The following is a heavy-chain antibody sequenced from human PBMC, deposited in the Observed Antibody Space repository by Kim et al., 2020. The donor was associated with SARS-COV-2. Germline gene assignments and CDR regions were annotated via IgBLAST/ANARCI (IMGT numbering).Heavy chain of an antibody. CDR2: INHSGST. Sequence: SETLSLTCAVYGGSFSGYYWSWIRQPPGKGLEWIGEINHSGSTNYNPSLKSRVTISVDTSKNQFSLKLSSVTAADTAVYYCARGPRVYSYGWYYWGQGTLVTVSS. CDR1: GGSFSGYY. CDR3: ARGPRVYSYGWYY. V-gene: IGHV4-34*01. J-gene: IGHJ4*02. D-gene: IGHD5-18*01.